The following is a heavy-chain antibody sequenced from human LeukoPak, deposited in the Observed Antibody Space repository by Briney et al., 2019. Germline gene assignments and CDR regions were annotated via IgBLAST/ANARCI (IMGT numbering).Heavy chain of an antibody. D-gene: IGHD3-22*01. CDR2: INPNSGGT. V-gene: IGHV1-2*02. CDR3: ARGAELITMIVVV. Sequence: ASVKVSCKASGYTFTGYYMHWVRQAPGQGLEWMGWINPNSGGTNYAQRFQGRVTMTRDASISTAYMELSRLRSDDTAVYYCARGAELITMIVVVWGQGTLVTVSS. J-gene: IGHJ4*02. CDR1: GYTFTGYY.